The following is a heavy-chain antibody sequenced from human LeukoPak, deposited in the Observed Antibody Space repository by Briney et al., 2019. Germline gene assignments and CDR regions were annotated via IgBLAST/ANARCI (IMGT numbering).Heavy chain of an antibody. CDR2: INHSGST. Sequence: PSETLSLTCAVYGGSFSGYYWSWIRQPPGKGLEWIGEINHSGSTNYNPSLKSRVTISVDTSKNQFSLKLSSVTAADTAVYYCARGGGVLRYFDWLFIPDAFDIWGQGTMVTVSS. V-gene: IGHV4-34*01. D-gene: IGHD3-9*01. J-gene: IGHJ3*02. CDR1: GGSFSGYY. CDR3: ARGGGVLRYFDWLFIPDAFDI.